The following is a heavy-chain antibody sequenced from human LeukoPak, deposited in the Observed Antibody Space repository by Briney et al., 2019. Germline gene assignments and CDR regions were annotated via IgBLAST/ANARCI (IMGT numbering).Heavy chain of an antibody. CDR2: ISSGSSYI. V-gene: IGHV3-21*01. J-gene: IGHJ6*03. Sequence: GGSLRLSCAASGFIFSSYSMNWVRQAPGKGLEWVSSISSGSSYICYADSVKGRFTISRDNAKNSLNLQMNSLSAEDTAVYYCAYTSGYDFSSYYYYYMDVWGKGTTVTVSS. CDR3: AYTSGYDFSSYYYYYMDV. D-gene: IGHD5-12*01. CDR1: GFIFSSYS.